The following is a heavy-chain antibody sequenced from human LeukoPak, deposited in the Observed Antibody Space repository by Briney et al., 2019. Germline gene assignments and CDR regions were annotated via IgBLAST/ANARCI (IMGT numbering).Heavy chain of an antibody. V-gene: IGHV3-11*04. J-gene: IGHJ4*02. CDR3: AREARGHYYFDY. Sequence: GGSLRLSCAASGFTFSDYYMSWIRQAPGKGLEWVSYISSSGNIIYYADSVKGRFTISRDNAKNSLYLQMNSLRAEDTAVYYCAREARGHYYFDYWGQGTLVTVSS. CDR1: GFTFSDYY. CDR2: ISSSGNII. D-gene: IGHD5-12*01.